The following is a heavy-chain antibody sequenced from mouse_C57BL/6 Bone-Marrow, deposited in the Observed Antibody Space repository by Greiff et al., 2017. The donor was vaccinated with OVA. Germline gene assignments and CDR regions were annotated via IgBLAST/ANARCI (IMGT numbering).Heavy chain of an antibody. V-gene: IGHV5-17*01. CDR3: ARSMVTRFAY. D-gene: IGHD2-2*01. J-gene: IGHJ3*01. CDR2: ISSGSSTI. Sequence: EVQLVESGGGLVKPGGSLKLSCAASGFTFSDYGMHWVRQAPETGLEWVAYISSGSSTIYYADTVKGRFTISRDNAKNTLFLQMTSLRSEDTAMYYCARSMVTRFAYWGQGTLVTVSA. CDR1: GFTFSDYG.